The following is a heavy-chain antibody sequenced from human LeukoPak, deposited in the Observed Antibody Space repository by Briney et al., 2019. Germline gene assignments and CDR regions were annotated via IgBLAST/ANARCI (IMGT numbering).Heavy chain of an antibody. CDR2: INHSGST. CDR3: ASGVWYCSSTSCYSNWFDP. V-gene: IGHV4-34*01. Sequence: PSETLSLTCAVYGRSFSGYYWSWIRQPPGKGLEWIGEINHSGSTNYNPSLKSRVTISVDTSKNQFSLKLSSVTAADTAVYYCASGVWYCSSTSCYSNWFDPWGQGALVTVSS. CDR1: GRSFSGYY. D-gene: IGHD2-2*01. J-gene: IGHJ5*02.